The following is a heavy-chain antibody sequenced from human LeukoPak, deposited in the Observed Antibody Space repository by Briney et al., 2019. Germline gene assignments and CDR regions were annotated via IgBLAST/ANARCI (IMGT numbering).Heavy chain of an antibody. Sequence: SETLSLTCTVSGGSISSGDYSWSWIRQPPGKGLEWIGYIYYSGSTYYNPSLKSRVTISVDTSKNQFSLKLSSVTAADTAVYYCASHYSGSYSFDYWGQGTLVTVSS. CDR2: IYYSGST. V-gene: IGHV4-30-4*01. CDR3: ASHYSGSYSFDY. CDR1: GGSISSGDYS. J-gene: IGHJ4*02. D-gene: IGHD1-26*01.